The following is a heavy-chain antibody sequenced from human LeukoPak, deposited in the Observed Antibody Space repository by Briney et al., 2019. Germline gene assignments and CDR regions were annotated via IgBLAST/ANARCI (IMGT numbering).Heavy chain of an antibody. Sequence: GGSLRLSCAASGFTFSGYGMHWVRQAPDKGLEWVAVIWYDGNNKYYAESVRGRFTISRDNSKNTLYLQMNSLRAEDTAVYYCAKDWGYTTMVSYYFDYWGQGALVTVSS. CDR1: GFTFSGYG. V-gene: IGHV3-33*06. J-gene: IGHJ4*02. CDR3: AKDWGYTTMVSYYFDY. CDR2: IWYDGNNK. D-gene: IGHD5-18*01.